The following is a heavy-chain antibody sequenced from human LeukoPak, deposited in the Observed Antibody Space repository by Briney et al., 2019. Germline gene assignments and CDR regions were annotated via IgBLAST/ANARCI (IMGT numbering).Heavy chain of an antibody. J-gene: IGHJ3*02. V-gene: IGHV3-49*03. CDR1: GFTFGDYA. CDR2: IRSKAYGGTT. CDR3: TGDKIVGAPWDAFDI. D-gene: IGHD1-26*01. Sequence: GGSLRLSCTASGFTFGDYAMSWFRQAPGKGLEWVGFIRSKAYGGTTEYAASVKGRFTISRDDSKSIAYLQMNSLKTEDTAVYYCTGDKIVGAPWDAFDIWGQGTMVTVSS.